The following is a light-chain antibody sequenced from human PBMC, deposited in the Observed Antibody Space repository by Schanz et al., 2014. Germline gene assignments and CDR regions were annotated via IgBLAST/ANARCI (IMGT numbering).Light chain of an antibody. CDR3: AAWDDNLNAWV. CDR2: NNN. Sequence: QSVLTQPHSASGTPGQRVTISCSGSDSNIGTNAVNWYLQLPGTAPKVLIYNNNQRPSGVPDRFSAFKSGTSASLAISGLQSEDEADYYCAAWDDNLNAWVFGGGTKLTVL. V-gene: IGLV1-44*01. CDR1: DSNIGTNA. J-gene: IGLJ3*02.